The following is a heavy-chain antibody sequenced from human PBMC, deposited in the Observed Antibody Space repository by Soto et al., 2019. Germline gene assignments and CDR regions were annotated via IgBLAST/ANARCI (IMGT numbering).Heavy chain of an antibody. D-gene: IGHD3-16*02. CDR2: MNPNSGNT. V-gene: IGHV1-8*01. CDR3: ARGRYDYIWGSYRPAYAFDI. J-gene: IGHJ3*02. Sequence: ASVKVSCKASGYTFTSYDINWVRQATGQGLEWIGWMNPNSGNTGYAQKFQGRVTMTRNTSISTAYMELSSLRSEDTAVYYCARGRYDYIWGSYRPAYAFDIWGQGTMVTVSS. CDR1: GYTFTSYD.